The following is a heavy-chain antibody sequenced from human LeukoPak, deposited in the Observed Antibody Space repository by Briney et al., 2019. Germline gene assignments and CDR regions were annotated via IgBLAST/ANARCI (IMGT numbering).Heavy chain of an antibody. CDR1: GGTFSSYA. Sequence: SVKVSCKASGGTFSSYAISWVRQAPGQGLEWMGGIIPIFGTANYAQKFQGRVTITADESTSTAYMELSSLRSEDTAVYYCARVRSNNLYYYYYMDVWGKGTTVTVSS. V-gene: IGHV1-69*13. D-gene: IGHD1-14*01. J-gene: IGHJ6*03. CDR2: IIPIFGTA. CDR3: ARVRSNNLYYYYYMDV.